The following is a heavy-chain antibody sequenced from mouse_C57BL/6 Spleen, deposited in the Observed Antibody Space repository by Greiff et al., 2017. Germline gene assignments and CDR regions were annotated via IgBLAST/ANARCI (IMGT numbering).Heavy chain of an antibody. CDR2: IDPENGDT. Sequence: EVQLQQSGAELVRPGASVKLSCTASGFNIKDDYMHWVKQRPEQGLAWIGWIDPENGDTAYASKFQGKATITADTSSNTAYLQLSSLTSEDTAVYYCTTSSYGNYEGTNFDYWGQGTTLTVFS. D-gene: IGHD2-10*02. CDR1: GFNIKDDY. J-gene: IGHJ2*01. CDR3: TTSSYGNYEGTNFDY. V-gene: IGHV14-4*01.